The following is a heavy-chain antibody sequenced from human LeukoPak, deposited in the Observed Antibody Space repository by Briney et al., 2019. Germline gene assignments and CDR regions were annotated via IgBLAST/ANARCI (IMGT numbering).Heavy chain of an antibody. CDR1: GFTFSSYW. Sequence: GGSLRLSCAASGFTFSSYWMSWVRQAPGKGLEWVANIKQDGSEKYYVGSVKGRFTISRDNAKNSLYLQMNSLRAEDTAVYYCARGRYYDSSGYQFDYWGQGTLVTVSS. D-gene: IGHD3-22*01. CDR3: ARGRYYDSSGYQFDY. V-gene: IGHV3-7*01. CDR2: IKQDGSEK. J-gene: IGHJ4*02.